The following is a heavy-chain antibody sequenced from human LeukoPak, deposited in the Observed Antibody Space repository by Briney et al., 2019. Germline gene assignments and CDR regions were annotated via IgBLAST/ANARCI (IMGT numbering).Heavy chain of an antibody. Sequence: SETLSLTCTVSGSSISSYYWSWIRQPPGKGLEWIGYIYYSGSTNYNPSLKSRVTISVDTSKNQFSLKLSSVTAADTAVYYCARDDYGGNIWGQGTLVTVSS. J-gene: IGHJ4*02. D-gene: IGHD4-23*01. CDR2: IYYSGST. CDR3: ARDDYGGNI. V-gene: IGHV4-59*01. CDR1: GSSISSYY.